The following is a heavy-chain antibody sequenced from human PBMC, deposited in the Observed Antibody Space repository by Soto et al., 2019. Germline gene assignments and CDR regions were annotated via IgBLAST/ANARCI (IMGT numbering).Heavy chain of an antibody. V-gene: IGHV3-23*01. CDR1: GFTFKNYA. J-gene: IGHJ4*02. D-gene: IGHD3-22*01. Sequence: SGGSLRPSCAVSGFTFKNYAMSWVRQAPGKGLEWVSAISGNGGNTYYADSVKGRFTISRDNSKNTLYLQMNSLRAEDTAVYYCASYDSSGLYFDYWGQGTLVTVSS. CDR3: ASYDSSGLYFDY. CDR2: ISGNGGNT.